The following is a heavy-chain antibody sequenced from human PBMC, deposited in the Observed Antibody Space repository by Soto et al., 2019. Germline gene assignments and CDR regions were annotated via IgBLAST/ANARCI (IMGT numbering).Heavy chain of an antibody. J-gene: IGHJ1*01. D-gene: IGHD5-18*01. V-gene: IGHV4-31*03. CDR1: GGSISSGGYY. CDR2: IYYSGST. Sequence: PSETLSLTCTVSGGSISSGGYYWSWIRQHPGKGLEWIGYIYYSGSTYYNPSLKSRVTISVDTSKNQFSLKLSSVTAADTAVYYCARYGYSYGPNPLPYSGQRTPVPVSS. CDR3: ARYGYSYGPNPLPY.